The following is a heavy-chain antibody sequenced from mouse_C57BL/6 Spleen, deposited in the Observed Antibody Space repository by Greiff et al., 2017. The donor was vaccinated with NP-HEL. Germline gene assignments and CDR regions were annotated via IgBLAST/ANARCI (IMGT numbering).Heavy chain of an antibody. Sequence: VQLQESGAELVKPGASVKLSCKASGYTFTEYTIHWVKQRSGQGLEWIGWFYPGSGSIKYNEKFKDKATLTADKSSSTVYMELSRLTSEDSAVYVCESYENVGGNYYAMDYWGQGTSVTVSS. CDR3: ESYENVGGNYYAMDY. CDR2: FYPGSGSI. J-gene: IGHJ4*01. V-gene: IGHV1-62-2*01. CDR1: GYTFTEYT. D-gene: IGHD6-1*01.